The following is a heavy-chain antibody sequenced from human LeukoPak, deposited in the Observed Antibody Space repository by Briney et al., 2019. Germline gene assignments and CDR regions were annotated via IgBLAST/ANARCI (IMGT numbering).Heavy chain of an antibody. CDR3: ARLKNTYYYDSSGLN. V-gene: IGHV1-2*02. D-gene: IGHD3-22*01. J-gene: IGHJ4*02. Sequence: GASVKVSCKASGYTFTTYYMHWVRQAPGQGLEWMGWINPNSGATNYAQKFQGRVTMTRDTSISTAYMELSRLRSDDTAVYYCARLKNTYYYDSSGLNWGQGTLVTVSS. CDR2: INPNSGAT. CDR1: GYTFTTYY.